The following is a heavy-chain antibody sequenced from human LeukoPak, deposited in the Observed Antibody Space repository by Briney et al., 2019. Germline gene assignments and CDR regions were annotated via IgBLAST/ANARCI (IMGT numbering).Heavy chain of an antibody. J-gene: IGHJ3*02. V-gene: IGHV3-21*01. CDR1: GFTFSSYS. Sequence: MTGGSLRLSCAASGFTFSSYSMNWVRQAPGKGLEWVSSISSSSSYIYYADSVKGRFTISRDNAKNSLYLQMNSLRAEDTAVYYCATSERTDAFDIWGQGTMVTVSS. CDR3: ATSERTDAFDI. D-gene: IGHD1-1*01. CDR2: ISSSSSYI.